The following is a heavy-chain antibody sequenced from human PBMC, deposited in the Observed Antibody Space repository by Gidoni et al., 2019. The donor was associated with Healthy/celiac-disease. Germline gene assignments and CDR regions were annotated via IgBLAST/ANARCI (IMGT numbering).Heavy chain of an antibody. CDR3: ARGTPYSSSWYYYYYGMDV. Sequence: EVQLVESGGGLVQPGGSLRLSCAASGFPFSSSWMSWVRQAPGKGLEWVANIKQDGSEKYYVDSVKGRFTISRDNAKNSLYLQMNSLRAEDTAVYYCARGTPYSSSWYYYYYGMDVWGQGTTVTVSS. CDR1: GFPFSSSW. V-gene: IGHV3-7*01. D-gene: IGHD6-13*01. CDR2: IKQDGSEK. J-gene: IGHJ6*02.